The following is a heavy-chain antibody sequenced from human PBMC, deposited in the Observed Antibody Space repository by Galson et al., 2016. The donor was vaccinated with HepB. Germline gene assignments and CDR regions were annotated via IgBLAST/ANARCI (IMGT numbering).Heavy chain of an antibody. J-gene: IGHJ6*02. CDR3: ARDFPQIFAVTTRYYSNYYGMDI. V-gene: IGHV1-18*01. CDR1: GDTLTSYG. Sequence: QSGAEVKKPGASVMVSCTTSGDTLTSYGISWVRQAPGQRLEWMGWISGYNGNTNYVQKFQGRVTMTTDTSTSTAYMELRGLRSDDTAVYYCARDFPQIFAVTTRYYSNYYGMDIWGQGTTVTVSS. D-gene: IGHD4-17*01. CDR2: ISGYNGNT.